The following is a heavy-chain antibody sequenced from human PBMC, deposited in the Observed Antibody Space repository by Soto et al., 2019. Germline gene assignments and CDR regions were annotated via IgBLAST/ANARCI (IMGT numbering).Heavy chain of an antibody. CDR3: AHYATTVTKEDAFDI. D-gene: IGHD4-17*01. Sequence: QITLKESGPTLVKPTQTLTLTCTFSGFSLSTSGVGVGWIRQPPGKALEWLALIYWDADKRYIPSLKSRLTITNDNSKNQVVLTMTNMDPVDTATYYCAHYATTVTKEDAFDIWGQGTMVTVSS. J-gene: IGHJ3*02. V-gene: IGHV2-5*02. CDR1: GFSLSTSGVG. CDR2: IYWDADK.